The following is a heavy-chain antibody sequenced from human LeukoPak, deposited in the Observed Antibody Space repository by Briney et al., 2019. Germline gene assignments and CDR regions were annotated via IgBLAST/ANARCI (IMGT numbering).Heavy chain of an antibody. J-gene: IGHJ3*02. CDR1: GFTFSSYA. V-gene: IGHV3-23*01. CDR3: ARELRHCSSTSCYAFDI. D-gene: IGHD2-2*01. Sequence: GGSLRLSCTASGFTFSSYAINWVRQAPGKGLEWVAVVSISVTSTYYADSVKGRFTISRDNSKNTLYLQINSLRAEDTAVYYCARELRHCSSTSCYAFDIWGQGTMVTVSS. CDR2: VSISVTST.